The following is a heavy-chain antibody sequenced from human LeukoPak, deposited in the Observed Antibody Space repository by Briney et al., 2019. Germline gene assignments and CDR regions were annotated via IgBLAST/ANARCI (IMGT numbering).Heavy chain of an antibody. CDR1: GFTFSSYG. CDR2: IWYDGSNK. Sequence: GGSLRLSCAASGFTFSSYGMHWVRQAPGKGLEWVAVIWYDGSNKYYADSVKGRFTISRDNSKNTLYLQMNSLRAEDTAVYYCARDTRITMVRGVKYYYGMDVWGQGTTVTVSS. V-gene: IGHV3-33*01. J-gene: IGHJ6*02. CDR3: ARDTRITMVRGVKYYYGMDV. D-gene: IGHD3-10*01.